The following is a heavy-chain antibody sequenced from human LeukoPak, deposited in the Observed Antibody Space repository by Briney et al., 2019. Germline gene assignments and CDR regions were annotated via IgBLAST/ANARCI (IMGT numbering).Heavy chain of an antibody. Sequence: ASVKVSCKASGGTFSSYAISWVRQAPGQGLEWMGGIIPIFGTANYAQKFQGRVTITADKSTSTAYMELSSLRSEDTAVYYCARDRYSSSDYGDFGDWGQGTLVTVSS. D-gene: IGHD4-17*01. CDR2: IIPIFGTA. V-gene: IGHV1-69*06. CDR1: GGTFSSYA. J-gene: IGHJ4*02. CDR3: ARDRYSSSDYGDFGD.